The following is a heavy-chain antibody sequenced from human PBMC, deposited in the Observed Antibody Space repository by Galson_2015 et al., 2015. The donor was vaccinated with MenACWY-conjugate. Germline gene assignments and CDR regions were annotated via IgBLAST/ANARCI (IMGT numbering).Heavy chain of an antibody. CDR1: GGTSSSYA. CDR3: ARGGIVGAADAFDI. Sequence: SVKVSCKASGGTSSSYAISWVRQAPGQGLEWMGGIIPIFGTANYAQKFQGRVTITADESTSTAYMELSSLRSEDTAVYYCARGGIVGAADAFDIWGQGTMVTVSS. J-gene: IGHJ3*02. CDR2: IIPIFGTA. D-gene: IGHD1-26*01. V-gene: IGHV1-69*13.